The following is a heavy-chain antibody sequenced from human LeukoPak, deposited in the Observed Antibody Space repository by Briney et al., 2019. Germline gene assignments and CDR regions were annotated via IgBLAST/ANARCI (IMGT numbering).Heavy chain of an antibody. CDR3: ARLGGYYDPPDY. V-gene: IGHV4-4*02. CDR1: GGSISISNR. J-gene: IGHJ4*02. CDR2: IYHSGST. Sequence: SGTLSLTCAVSGGSISISNRWSWVRQPPGKGLEWIGEIYHSGSTNYNPSLKSRVTISVDKTKNQFSLNLSSVTAADTTFYYCARLGGYYDPPDYWGQGTLVTVSS. D-gene: IGHD3-22*01.